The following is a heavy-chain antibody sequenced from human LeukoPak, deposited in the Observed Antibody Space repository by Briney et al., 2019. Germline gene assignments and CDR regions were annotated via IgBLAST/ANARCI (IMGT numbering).Heavy chain of an antibody. CDR2: VHHTGSA. D-gene: IGHD2-2*01. CDR1: GGSFSGYY. CDR3: ARDYPPHKGYCSSTSCYDGY. J-gene: IGHJ4*02. Sequence: SETLSLTCAVYGGSFSGYYWSWIRQPPGKGLEWIGEVHHTGSANYNPSLKSRVTISVDTSKNQFSLNLGSVTAADTAVYYCARDYPPHKGYCSSTSCYDGYWGQGTLVTVSS. V-gene: IGHV4-34*01.